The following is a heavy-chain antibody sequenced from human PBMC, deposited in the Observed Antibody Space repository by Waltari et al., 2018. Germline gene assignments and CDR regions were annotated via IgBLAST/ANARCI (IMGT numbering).Heavy chain of an antibody. CDR2: MYYSGST. J-gene: IGHJ4*02. CDR1: GASIRRRNYY. V-gene: IGHV4-39*01. CDR3: ARAFDSGYDSYYFDS. D-gene: IGHD5-12*01. Sequence: QLQLQESGPGLVKPSETLSLTCTVSGASIRRRNYYWGWTRQPPGNGLEGIANMYYSGSTYYNSSLKTRVTMSLDTSKNQFSLSLKSVTAADTAVYYCARAFDSGYDSYYFDSWGQGTLVTVSS.